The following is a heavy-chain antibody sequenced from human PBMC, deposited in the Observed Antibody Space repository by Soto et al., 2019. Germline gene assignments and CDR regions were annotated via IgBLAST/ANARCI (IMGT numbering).Heavy chain of an antibody. CDR1: GFTFSSSA. J-gene: IGHJ4*02. CDR3: ATSPRCSAGRCYDGPLWFDY. CDR2: IGGSGGST. V-gene: IGHV3-23*01. Sequence: GGSLRLSCAASGFTFSSSAMTWVRQAPGKGLEWVSTIGGSGGSTYYADSVKGRFTISRDNSKNTLYLQMNSLRAEDTAVYYCATSPRCSAGRCYDGPLWFDYWGQGTLVTVSS. D-gene: IGHD2-15*01.